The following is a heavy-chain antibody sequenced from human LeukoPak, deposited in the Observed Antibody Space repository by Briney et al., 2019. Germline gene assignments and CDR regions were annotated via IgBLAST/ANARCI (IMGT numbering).Heavy chain of an antibody. J-gene: IGHJ4*02. CDR2: FYSGGDR. CDR3: ARNSVAGTGNY. V-gene: IGHV3-53*01. Sequence: PGGSLRLSCAASGFTVSTNYMSWVLQAPGKGLEWVSVFYSGGDRYYADSVKGRFTISRDNSKNTVYLQMNSLRPEDTAVYYCARNSVAGTGNYWGQGTLVTVSS. D-gene: IGHD6-19*01. CDR1: GFTVSTNY.